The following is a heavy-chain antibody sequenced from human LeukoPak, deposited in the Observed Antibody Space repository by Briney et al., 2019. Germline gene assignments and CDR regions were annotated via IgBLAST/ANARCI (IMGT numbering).Heavy chain of an antibody. D-gene: IGHD4-17*01. J-gene: IGHJ4*02. V-gene: IGHV3-11*01. Sequence: GGSLRLSCTVSGFTFSDYYMIWFRQAPGRGLEWISWNTSSGTTTDYADSVKGRFTVSRDNAKNSLYLQMNSLRADDTAVYYCARDPDYGDPYWGQGALVTVSS. CDR3: ARDPDYGDPY. CDR2: NTSSGTTT. CDR1: GFTFSDYY.